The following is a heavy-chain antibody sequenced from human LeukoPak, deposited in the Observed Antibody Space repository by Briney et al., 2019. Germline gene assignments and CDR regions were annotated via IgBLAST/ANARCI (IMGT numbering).Heavy chain of an antibody. Sequence: GGSLRLSCAASGFTFSSYGMHWVRQAPGKGLEWVAVIWYDGSNKYYADSVKGRFTISRDNSENTLYLQMNSLRAEDTAVYYCAKVDSGSYYGSFDYWGQGTLVTVSS. D-gene: IGHD1-26*01. CDR1: GFTFSSYG. V-gene: IGHV3-33*06. J-gene: IGHJ4*02. CDR2: IWYDGSNK. CDR3: AKVDSGSYYGSFDY.